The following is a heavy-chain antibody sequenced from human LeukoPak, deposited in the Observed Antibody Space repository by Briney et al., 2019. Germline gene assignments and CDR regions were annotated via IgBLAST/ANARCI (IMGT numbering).Heavy chain of an antibody. J-gene: IGHJ4*02. V-gene: IGHV4-34*01. CDR1: GGSFSGYY. CDR3: ARGQWLNDY. Sequence: PPETLSLTCAVYGGSFSGYYWSWIRQPPGKGLEWIGEINHSGSTNYNPSLKSRVTVSVDTSKNQFSLKLSSVTAADTAVYYCARGQWLNDYWGQGTLVTVSS. D-gene: IGHD6-19*01. CDR2: INHSGST.